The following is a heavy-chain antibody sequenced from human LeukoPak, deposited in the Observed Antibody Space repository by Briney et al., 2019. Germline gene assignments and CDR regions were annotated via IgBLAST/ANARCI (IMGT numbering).Heavy chain of an antibody. D-gene: IGHD3-10*01. Sequence: KPSGTLSLTCAVSGGSISSGGYSWSWIRQPPGKGLEWIGYIYHSGSTYYNPSLKSRVTISVDRSKNQFSLKLSSVTAADTAVYYCARSVVRGVPDYWGQGTLVTVSS. J-gene: IGHJ4*02. CDR2: IYHSGST. CDR1: GGSISSGGYS. V-gene: IGHV4-30-2*01. CDR3: ARSVVRGVPDY.